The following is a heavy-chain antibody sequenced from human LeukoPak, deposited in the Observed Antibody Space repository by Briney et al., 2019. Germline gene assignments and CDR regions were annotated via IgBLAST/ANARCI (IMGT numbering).Heavy chain of an antibody. CDR3: TRDTFGGDDF. J-gene: IGHJ4*02. V-gene: IGHV3-74*01. CDR2: INEDGSTT. CDR1: GYTFSRYW. D-gene: IGHD3-16*01. Sequence: GGSLTLSCVGSGYTFSRYWMHWVRQAPGKGLVWVSRINEDGSTTDYADSVKSRFTISRDNAKNTLSLPMNMMRAEDTAVYYCTRDTFGGDDFWGQGTLVTVSS.